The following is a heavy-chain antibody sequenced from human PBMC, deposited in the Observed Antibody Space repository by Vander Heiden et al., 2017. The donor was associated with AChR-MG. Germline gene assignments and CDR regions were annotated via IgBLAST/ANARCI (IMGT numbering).Heavy chain of an antibody. CDR3: AKDTYYGSGSYWGAFDI. CDR1: GFTFDDYA. V-gene: IGHV3-9*01. CDR2: ISWNSGST. J-gene: IGHJ3*02. D-gene: IGHD3-10*01. Sequence: EVQLVESGGGLVQPGRSLRLSCAASGFTFDDYAMHWVRQAPGKGLEWVSGISWNSGSTGYADSVKGRFTISRDNAKNSLYLQMNSLRAEDTALYYCAKDTYYGSGSYWGAFDIWGQGTMVTVSS.